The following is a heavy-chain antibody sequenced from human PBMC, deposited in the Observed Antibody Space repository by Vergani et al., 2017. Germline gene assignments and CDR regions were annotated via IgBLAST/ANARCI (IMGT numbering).Heavy chain of an antibody. V-gene: IGHV4-38-2*01. CDR2: IYHSGST. CDR3: ARPPFGRATSWFDP. Sequence: QVQLQESGPGLVKPSETLSLTCAVSGYSISSAYYWGWIRQPPGKGLEWIGSIYHSGSTYYNPSLKSRVTISVDTSQNQFSLKLSSVTAADTAVYYCARPPFGRATSWFDPWGQGTLVTVSS. J-gene: IGHJ5*02. D-gene: IGHD1-26*01. CDR1: GYSISSAYY.